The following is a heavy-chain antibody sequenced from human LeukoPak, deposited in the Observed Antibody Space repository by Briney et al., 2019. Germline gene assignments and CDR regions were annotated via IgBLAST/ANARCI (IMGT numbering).Heavy chain of an antibody. CDR1: GFTFSSYG. D-gene: IGHD1-7*01. CDR2: ISGSGGST. CDR3: AIRRGLELTYYYYMDV. J-gene: IGHJ6*03. Sequence: QSGGSLRLSCAASGFTFSSYGMSWIRQPPGKGLEWISAISGSGGSTYYADSVKGRFTITRENSKNTLYLQMNSLRADDTAVYYCAIRRGLELTYYYYMDVWGKGTTVTVSS. V-gene: IGHV3-23*01.